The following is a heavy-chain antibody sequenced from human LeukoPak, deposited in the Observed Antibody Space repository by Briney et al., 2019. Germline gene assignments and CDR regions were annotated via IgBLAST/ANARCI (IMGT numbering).Heavy chain of an antibody. J-gene: IGHJ4*02. V-gene: IGHV3-7*03. CDR2: IKQDGSEK. Sequence: GGSLRLSCAASGFTFSSYWMSWVRQAPGKGLEWVANIKQDGSEKYYVDSVKGRFTISRDNAKNSLYLQMNSLRAEDTAVYYCARDPGNYYDSSGMFDYWGQGTLVTVSS. CDR1: GFTFSSYW. CDR3: ARDPGNYYDSSGMFDY. D-gene: IGHD3-22*01.